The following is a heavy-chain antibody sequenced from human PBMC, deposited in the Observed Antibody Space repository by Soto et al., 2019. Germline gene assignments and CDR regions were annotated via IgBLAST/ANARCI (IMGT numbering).Heavy chain of an antibody. Sequence: QVHLVQSGAEVKKPGASVKVSCKGSGYTFTNYDINWVRQAPGQGLEWMGWISTYTGNTNYAQKLQGRVTMTTDTSTSKAYMELRSLRSDDTAVYYCARGYYYGSGRPTPGGMDVWGQGTTVTVSS. CDR3: ARGYYYGSGRPTPGGMDV. V-gene: IGHV1-18*01. CDR2: ISTYTGNT. J-gene: IGHJ6*02. D-gene: IGHD3-10*01. CDR1: GYTFTNYD.